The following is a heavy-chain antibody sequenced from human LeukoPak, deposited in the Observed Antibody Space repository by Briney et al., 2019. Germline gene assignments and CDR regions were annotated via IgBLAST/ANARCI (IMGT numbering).Heavy chain of an antibody. D-gene: IGHD5-18*01. CDR3: ARDQGRYSYGNYYYGMDV. CDR2: IIPIFGTA. Sequence: SVKVSCKASGGTFSSYAISWVRQAPGQGLEWMGGIIPIFGTANYAQKFQGRVTITADESTSTAYMELSSLRSEDTAVYYCARDQGRYSYGNYYYGMDVWGQGTTVTVSS. J-gene: IGHJ6*02. V-gene: IGHV1-69*13. CDR1: GGTFSSYA.